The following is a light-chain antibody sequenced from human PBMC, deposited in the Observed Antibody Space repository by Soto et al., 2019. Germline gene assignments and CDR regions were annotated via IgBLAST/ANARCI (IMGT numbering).Light chain of an antibody. Sequence: DIVLTQSPGSLAVSLGETATIKCKSSQSVLRGSNSKNLLAWHQQQPGQPPKVLIYWASSREGGVPDRFRGSGSGTDFTHTIPNVQADDVAVYYCQQYFTTPQTFGPGTKVEIK. CDR1: QSVLRGSNSKNL. J-gene: IGKJ2*01. CDR2: WAS. CDR3: QQYFTTPQT. V-gene: IGKV4-1*01.